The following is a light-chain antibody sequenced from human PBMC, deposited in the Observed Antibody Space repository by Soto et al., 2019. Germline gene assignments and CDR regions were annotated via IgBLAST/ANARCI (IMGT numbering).Light chain of an antibody. CDR2: DAS. Sequence: DIQMTQSPSTLSASVGDRVTITCRASQSISSWLAWYQQKPGKAPKLLIYDASSLESGVPSRFSGSGSGTEFTLTITSLQPDYFATYYCQQYNSYPWTFGQGTKVDIK. CDR1: QSISSW. V-gene: IGKV1-5*01. CDR3: QQYNSYPWT. J-gene: IGKJ1*01.